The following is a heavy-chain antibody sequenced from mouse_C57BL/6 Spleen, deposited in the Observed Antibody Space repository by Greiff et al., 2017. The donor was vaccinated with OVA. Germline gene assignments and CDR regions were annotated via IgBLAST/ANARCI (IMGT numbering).Heavy chain of an antibody. J-gene: IGHJ3*01. CDR1: GFTFSDYG. V-gene: IGHV5-17*01. D-gene: IGHD1-1*01. Sequence: VQLKESGGGLVKPGGSLKLSCAASGFTFSDYGMHWVRQAPEKGLEWVAYISSGSSTIYYADTVKGRFTISRDNAKNTLFLQMTSLRSEDTAMYYCARVWDYYGSSPWFAYWGQGTLVTVSA. CDR3: ARVWDYYGSSPWFAY. CDR2: ISSGSSTI.